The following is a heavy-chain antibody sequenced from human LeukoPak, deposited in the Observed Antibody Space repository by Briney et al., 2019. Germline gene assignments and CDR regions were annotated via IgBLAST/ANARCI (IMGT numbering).Heavy chain of an antibody. CDR2: INPTSGGT. Sequence: ASVKVSCKASGYTFTDYYMHWVRQAPGQGLEWMGRINPTSGGTTYAQKFQDRVTMTRDRSIPTAYMEFTRLSSDATAVYYCARGQGERELNWGQGTLVTVSS. CDR3: ARGQGERELN. D-gene: IGHD1-26*01. J-gene: IGHJ4*02. V-gene: IGHV1-2*06. CDR1: GYTFTDYY.